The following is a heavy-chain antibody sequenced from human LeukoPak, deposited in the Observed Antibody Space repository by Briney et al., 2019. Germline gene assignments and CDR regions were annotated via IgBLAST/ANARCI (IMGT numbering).Heavy chain of an antibody. D-gene: IGHD2-21*01. CDR2: ISYDGTNK. CDR3: AKEEGVMAIAGSPSGY. CDR1: GLTFSNYG. J-gene: IGHJ4*02. Sequence: GGSLRLSCAASGLTFSNYGIHSVHQAPGKGLEWVAGISYDGTNKYYADSVKGRFTISRDNSKNTLYLQMNSLRAEDTAMYYCAKEEGVMAIAGSPSGYWGQGTLVTVSS. V-gene: IGHV3-30*18.